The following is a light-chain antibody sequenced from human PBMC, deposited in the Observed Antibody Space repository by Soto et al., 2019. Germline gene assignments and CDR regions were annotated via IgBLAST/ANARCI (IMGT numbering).Light chain of an antibody. J-gene: IGLJ2*01. Sequence: QSVLTQPPSVSGAPGQRVTISCTGSSSNIGAGYDVYWYQQLPGTAPKLLIYGNTNRPSGVPDRFSGSKSGTSASLAITGLQAEDEADYYCQSYDNSLGVVFGGGTKLTVL. V-gene: IGLV1-40*01. CDR1: SSNIGAGYD. CDR2: GNT. CDR3: QSYDNSLGVV.